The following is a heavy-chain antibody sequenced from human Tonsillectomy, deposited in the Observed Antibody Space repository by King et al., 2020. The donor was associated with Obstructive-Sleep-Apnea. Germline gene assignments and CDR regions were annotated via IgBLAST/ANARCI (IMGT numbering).Heavy chain of an antibody. CDR2: ISSSSSYI. J-gene: IGHJ6*02. CDR1: GFTFSTYS. V-gene: IGHV3-21*01. Sequence: VQLVESGGDLVKSGGSLRLSCAASGFTFSTYSINWVRQAPGRGLEWVSSISSSSSYIYYAASLKGRFTVSRDNAKSSVYLQMNSLRAEDTAIYYCARVSGHCISTSCFYDGMDVWGQGTTVAVSS. D-gene: IGHD2-2*01. CDR3: ARVSGHCISTSCFYDGMDV.